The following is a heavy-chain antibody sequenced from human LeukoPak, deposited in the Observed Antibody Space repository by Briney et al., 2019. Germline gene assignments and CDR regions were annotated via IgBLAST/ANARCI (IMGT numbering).Heavy chain of an antibody. CDR3: ARGWNWLLTFDY. D-gene: IGHD2-15*01. V-gene: IGHV1-18*01. CDR1: GYTFTSYG. CDR2: ISAYNGNT. J-gene: IGHJ4*02. Sequence: ASVKVSCKASGYTFTSYGISWVRQAPGQGLEWMGWISAYNGNTNYAQKLEGRVTMTRDTSTSTVYMELSSLRSEDTAVYYCARGWNWLLTFDYWGQGTLVTVSS.